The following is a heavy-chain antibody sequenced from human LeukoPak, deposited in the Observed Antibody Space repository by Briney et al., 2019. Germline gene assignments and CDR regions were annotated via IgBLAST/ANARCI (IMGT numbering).Heavy chain of an antibody. D-gene: IGHD6-19*01. CDR3: AREYSSGWGTRSAFDY. V-gene: IGHV4-34*01. J-gene: IGHJ4*02. Sequence: SETLSLTCAVYGGSFSGYCWSWIRQPPGKGLEWIGEINHSGSTNYNPSLKSRVTISVDTSKNQFSLKLSSVTAADTAVYYCAREYSSGWGTRSAFDYWGQGTLVTVSS. CDR1: GGSFSGYC. CDR2: INHSGST.